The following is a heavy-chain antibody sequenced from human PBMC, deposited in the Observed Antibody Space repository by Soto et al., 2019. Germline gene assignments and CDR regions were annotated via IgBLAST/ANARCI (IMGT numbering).Heavy chain of an antibody. D-gene: IGHD3-10*01. V-gene: IGHV3-30*18. Sequence: GGSLRLSCAASGFTFSSYGMHWVRQAPGKGLEWVAVISYDGSNKYYADSVKGRFTISRDNSKNTLYLQMNSLRAEDTAVYYCAKEYITMVRGVIIKGSYYYGMDVWGQGTTVTVSS. J-gene: IGHJ6*02. CDR3: AKEYITMVRGVIIKGSYYYGMDV. CDR1: GFTFSSYG. CDR2: ISYDGSNK.